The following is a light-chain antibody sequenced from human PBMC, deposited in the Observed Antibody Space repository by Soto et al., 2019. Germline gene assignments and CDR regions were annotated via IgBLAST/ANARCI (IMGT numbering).Light chain of an antibody. Sequence: DIVMTQSPDSLTMSLGERATVNCKSSQSVFYRSNNMNFLAWYQQKPGQPPKLLIYWASTRASGVPDRFSGSGSGTDFALTISSLQAADVAVYYCQQYYNSPYTFGQGTKLEI. CDR3: QQYYNSPYT. CDR2: WAS. V-gene: IGKV4-1*01. CDR1: QSVFYRSNNMNF. J-gene: IGKJ2*01.